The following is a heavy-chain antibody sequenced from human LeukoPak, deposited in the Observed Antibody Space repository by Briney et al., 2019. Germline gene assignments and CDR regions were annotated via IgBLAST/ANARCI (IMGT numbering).Heavy chain of an antibody. J-gene: IGHJ4*02. CDR1: GGTFSSYA. D-gene: IGHD6-19*01. CDR2: IIPIFGTA. Sequence: GASVKVSCKASGGTFSSYAISWVRQAPGQGLEWMGGIIPIFGTANYAQKFQGRVTITADESTSTAYMELSSLRSEDTAVYYCARDFMGYSSGWYDYWGQGTLVTVSS. CDR3: ARDFMGYSSGWYDY. V-gene: IGHV1-69*13.